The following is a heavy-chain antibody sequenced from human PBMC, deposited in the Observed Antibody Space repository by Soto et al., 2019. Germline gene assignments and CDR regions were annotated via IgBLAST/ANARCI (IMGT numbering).Heavy chain of an antibody. CDR1: GFIFSNSP. D-gene: IGHD6-6*01. J-gene: IGHJ5*02. V-gene: IGHV3-30-3*01. CDR3: ARETLAARPGSGFDP. Sequence: QVQLVESGGGVVQPGGYLRLSCTASGFIFSNSPMHWVRQAPGKGLEWVAVISYDEANTYYADSVKGRFTMSRDNSKNRIYMQTNSLRSEDTAVYYCARETLAARPGSGFDPCGQGTVVTVSS. CDR2: ISYDEANT.